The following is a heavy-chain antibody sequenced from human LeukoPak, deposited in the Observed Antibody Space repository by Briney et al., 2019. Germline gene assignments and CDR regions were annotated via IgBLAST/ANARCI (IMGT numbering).Heavy chain of an antibody. CDR3: AKDGGYSNPWDDAFDI. D-gene: IGHD1-26*01. J-gene: IGHJ3*02. CDR2: IRYDGSNK. CDR1: GLTFSSYG. V-gene: IGHV3-30*02. Sequence: PGGSLRLSCAASGLTFSSYGMHLVRQAPGKGLEWVAFIRYDGSNKYYADSVKGRFTISRDNSKNTLYLQMNSLRAEDTAVYYCAKDGGYSNPWDDAFDIWGQGTMVTVSS.